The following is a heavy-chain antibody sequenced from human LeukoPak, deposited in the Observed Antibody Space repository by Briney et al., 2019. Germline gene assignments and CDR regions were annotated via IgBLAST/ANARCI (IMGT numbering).Heavy chain of an antibody. J-gene: IGHJ4*02. D-gene: IGHD6-13*01. CDR3: ARVGVIAAASGY. Sequence: GGSLRLSCAASGFTISSYSMNWVRQAPGKGLEWVSSISSSSSYIYYADSVKGRFTISRDNAKNSLYLQMNSLRAEDTAVYYCARVGVIAAASGYWGQGTLVTVSS. V-gene: IGHV3-21*01. CDR1: GFTISSYS. CDR2: ISSSSSYI.